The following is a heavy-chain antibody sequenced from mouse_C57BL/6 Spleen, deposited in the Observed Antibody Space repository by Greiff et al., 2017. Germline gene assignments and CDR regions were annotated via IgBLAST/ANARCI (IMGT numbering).Heavy chain of an antibody. D-gene: IGHD1-1*01. CDR3: ARSYYGSSYYAMDY. V-gene: IGHV1-55*01. Sequence: QVQLQQPGAELVKPGASVKMSCTASGYTFTSYWITWVKQRPGQGLEWIGDIYPGSGSTNYNEKFKSKATLTVDTSSSTAYMQLSSLTSEDSAVYYCARSYYGSSYYAMDYWGQGTSVTVSS. CDR2: IYPGSGST. J-gene: IGHJ4*01. CDR1: GYTFTSYW.